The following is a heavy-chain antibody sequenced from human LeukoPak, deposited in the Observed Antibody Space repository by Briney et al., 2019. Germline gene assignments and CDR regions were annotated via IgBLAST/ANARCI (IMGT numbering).Heavy chain of an antibody. Sequence: RTSETLSLTCTVSGGSISSGSYYWSWIRQPAGKGLEWIGRISTGGSTNYNPSLKSRVSISVDTSKKQLSLKLSSVTAADTAVYYCARGGPYNWNDIWGQGTMVTVSS. CDR3: ARGGPYNWNDI. V-gene: IGHV4-61*02. CDR1: GGSISSGSYY. CDR2: ISTGGST. D-gene: IGHD1-20*01. J-gene: IGHJ3*02.